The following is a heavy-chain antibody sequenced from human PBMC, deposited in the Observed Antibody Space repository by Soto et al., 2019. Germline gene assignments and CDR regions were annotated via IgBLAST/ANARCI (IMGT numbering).Heavy chain of an antibody. V-gene: IGHV3-23*01. CDR2: ISGSGIST. CDR1: GFTFNSYA. D-gene: IGHD2-21*02. CDR3: ALVVVTANYFDY. J-gene: IGHJ4*02. Sequence: EVQMLESGGGLVQPGGSLRLSCAVSGFTFNSYAMSRVRQAPGKGLEWVSAISGSGISTYNADSVKGRFTISRDNSKNTLYLRMNSLRAEDTAVYYCALVVVTANYFDYWGQGTLVTVSS.